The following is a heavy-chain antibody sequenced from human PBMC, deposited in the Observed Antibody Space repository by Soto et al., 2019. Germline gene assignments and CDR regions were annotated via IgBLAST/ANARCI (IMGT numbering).Heavy chain of an antibody. J-gene: IGHJ5*02. Sequence: GASVKVSCKASGYTFTGYYMHWVRQAPGQGLEWMGWMNPNSGGTNYAQKFQGWVTMTRDTSISTAYMELSSLRSEDTAVYYCATKLELRNWFDPWGQGTLVTVSS. CDR3: ATKLELRNWFDP. CDR2: MNPNSGGT. D-gene: IGHD1-7*01. CDR1: GYTFTGYY. V-gene: IGHV1-2*04.